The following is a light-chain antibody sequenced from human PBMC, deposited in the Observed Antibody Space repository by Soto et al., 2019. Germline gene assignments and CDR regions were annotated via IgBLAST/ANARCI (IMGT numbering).Light chain of an antibody. J-gene: IGKJ4*01. V-gene: IGKV3-15*01. CDR1: QIFASN. CDR3: QQYDSWPPLT. Sequence: EILMTQSPATLSLSPGERATLSCWASQIFASNLAWYQQRRGQAPRLLIYGASSRATGIPARFSGSGSGTEFTLTISSLQSEDFAVYYCQQYDSWPPLTFGGGTKVEIK. CDR2: GAS.